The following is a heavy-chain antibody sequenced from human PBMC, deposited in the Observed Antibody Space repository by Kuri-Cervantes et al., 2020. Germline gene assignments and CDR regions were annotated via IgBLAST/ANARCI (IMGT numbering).Heavy chain of an antibody. V-gene: IGHV3-21*03. D-gene: IGHD1-26*01. CDR3: ARTKWELLNYFDY. J-gene: IGHJ4*02. CDR1: GFTFSLYS. Sequence: GESLKISCAGSGFTFSLYSLNWVRQAPGKGLEWVSSISSSSSYICYADSVKGRFTISRDNAKNSLYLQMNSLRAEDTAVYYCARTKWELLNYFDYWGQGTLVTVSS. CDR2: ISSSSSYI.